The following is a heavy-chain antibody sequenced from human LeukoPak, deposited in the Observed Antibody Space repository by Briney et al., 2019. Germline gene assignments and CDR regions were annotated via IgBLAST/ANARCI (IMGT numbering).Heavy chain of an antibody. V-gene: IGHV3-66*02. D-gene: IGHD2-2*01. J-gene: IGHJ6*03. CDR2: IYCGGST. Sequence: QPGGSLRLSCAASGFTVSSNYMSWVRQAPGKGLEWVSVIYCGGSTYYADSVKGRFTISRDNSKNTLYLQMNSLRAEDTAVYYCARGGGTSPYYYYMDVWGKGTTVTVSS. CDR1: GFTVSSNY. CDR3: ARGGGTSPYYYYMDV.